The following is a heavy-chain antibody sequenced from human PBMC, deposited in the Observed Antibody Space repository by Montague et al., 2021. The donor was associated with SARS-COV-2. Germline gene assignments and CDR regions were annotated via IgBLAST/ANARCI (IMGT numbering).Heavy chain of an antibody. V-gene: IGHV3-33*01. D-gene: IGHD3-3*01. CDR2: IWNDGSSK. Sequence: SLRLSCAASGFTFSSHAMHWVRQAPGRGLEWVAVIWNDGSSKYYSDSVKGRLTISRDNSNNTLYLQLNSLTADDTAVYYCARDPPYSSSAFYYDSYYLDVWGKGATVTVSS. CDR3: ARDPPYSSSAFYYDSYYLDV. CDR1: GFTFSSHA. J-gene: IGHJ6*03.